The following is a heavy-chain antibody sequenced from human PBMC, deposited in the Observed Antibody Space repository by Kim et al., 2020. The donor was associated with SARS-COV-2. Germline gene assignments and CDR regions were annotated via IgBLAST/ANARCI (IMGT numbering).Heavy chain of an antibody. CDR2: ISSSSNFI. D-gene: IGHD3-16*01. Sequence: GGSLRLSCVGSGITFSRYTKNWVRQAPGKGLEWVSSISSSSNFIDYEASVKGRFTVSRDNAKNSLFLEMKSLRDDDTAIYFCAREMIALVPSDAMDVCG. V-gene: IGHV3-21*01. CDR1: GITFSRYT. J-gene: IGHJ3*01. CDR3: AREMIALVPSDAMDV.